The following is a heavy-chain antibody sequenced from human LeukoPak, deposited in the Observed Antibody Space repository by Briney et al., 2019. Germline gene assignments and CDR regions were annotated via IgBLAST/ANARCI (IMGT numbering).Heavy chain of an antibody. CDR1: GFTFSSYA. J-gene: IGHJ6*03. CDR2: ISYDGSNK. Sequence: GGSLRLSCAASGFTFSSYAMHWVRQAPGKGLEWVAVISYDGSNKYYADSVKGRFTISRDNAKNSLYLQMDSLRVEDTAVYYCARDPYSGNYGAYYYYMDVWGKGTTVTISS. D-gene: IGHD1-26*01. CDR3: ARDPYSGNYGAYYYYMDV. V-gene: IGHV3-30*04.